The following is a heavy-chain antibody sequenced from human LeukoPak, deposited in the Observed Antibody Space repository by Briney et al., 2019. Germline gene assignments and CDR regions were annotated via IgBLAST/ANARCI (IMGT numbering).Heavy chain of an antibody. Sequence: ASVKVSCKASGYTFTSYAMNWVRQAPGQGLEWMGWISAYNGNTNYAQKLQGRVTMTTDTSTSTAYMELRSLRSDDTAVYYCARADMSEGTSHFDYWGQGTLVTVSS. V-gene: IGHV1-18*01. J-gene: IGHJ4*02. CDR3: ARADMSEGTSHFDY. CDR1: GYTFTSYA. CDR2: ISAYNGNT. D-gene: IGHD1-7*01.